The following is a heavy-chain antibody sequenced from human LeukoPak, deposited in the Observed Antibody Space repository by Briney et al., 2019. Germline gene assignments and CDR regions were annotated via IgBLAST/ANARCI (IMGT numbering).Heavy chain of an antibody. CDR3: ARETSSGYTTRGVDY. D-gene: IGHD3-22*01. CDR2: ISSSSSCI. V-gene: IGHV3-21*01. CDR1: GFTFSSYS. Sequence: GGSLRLSCAASGFTFSSYSMNWVRQAPGKGLEWVSSISSSSSCIYYADSVKGRFTISRDNAKNSLYLQMNSLRAEDTAVYYCARETSSGYTTRGVDYWGQGTLVTVSS. J-gene: IGHJ4*02.